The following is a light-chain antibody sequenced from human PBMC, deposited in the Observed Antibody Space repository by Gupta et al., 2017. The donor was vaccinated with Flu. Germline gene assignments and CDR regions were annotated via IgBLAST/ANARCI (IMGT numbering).Light chain of an antibody. V-gene: IGLV1-44*01. CDR1: SSNIGSNT. CDR2: SKN. CDR3: ATWHDSLNGVV. J-gene: IGLJ3*02. Sequence: QSVLTQPPSASGTPGQRVTISCSESSSNIGSNTVNWYQQVPGTAPKLLIYSKNQRPSGVPDRVSGSKSGSSASLAISSLQSEDEADYYCATWHDSLNGVVFGGGTKLTVL.